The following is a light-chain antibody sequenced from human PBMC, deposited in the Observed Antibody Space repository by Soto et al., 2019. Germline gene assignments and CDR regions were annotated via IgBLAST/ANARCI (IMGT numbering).Light chain of an antibody. V-gene: IGLV2-14*01. Sequence: ALTQPASVSGSPGQSITISCTGTSSDVGGYDFVSWYQQHPGKAPKLMIYEVSNRPSGVSNRFSGSKSGNTASLTISGLQAEDEAHYYCSSYTSRSTVVFGGGTKLTVL. J-gene: IGLJ2*01. CDR3: SSYTSRSTVV. CDR1: SSDVGGYDF. CDR2: EVS.